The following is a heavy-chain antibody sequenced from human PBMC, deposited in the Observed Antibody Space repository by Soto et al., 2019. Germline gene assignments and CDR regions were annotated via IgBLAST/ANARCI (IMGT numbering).Heavy chain of an antibody. Sequence: GASVKVCCKASGDTFTSYYMHWVRQAPGQGLEWMGIINPSGGSTSYAQKFQGRVTMTRDTSTSTVYMELSSLRSEDTAVYYCARGLLSGNYVVWFDPWGQGTLVTVSS. V-gene: IGHV1-46*03. CDR2: INPSGGST. D-gene: IGHD4-4*01. J-gene: IGHJ5*02. CDR1: GDTFTSYY. CDR3: ARGLLSGNYVVWFDP.